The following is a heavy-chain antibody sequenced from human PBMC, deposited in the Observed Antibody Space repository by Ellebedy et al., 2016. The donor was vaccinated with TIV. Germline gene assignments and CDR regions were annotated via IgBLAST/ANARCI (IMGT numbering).Heavy chain of an antibody. CDR2: VYSSGSI. V-gene: IGHV4-39*01. J-gene: IGHJ4*02. D-gene: IGHD3-10*01. CDR3: ARGGRITMVRGVINDY. CDR1: GDSISSSSYY. Sequence: SETLSLTXTVSGDSISSSSYYWGWIRQPPGKELEWIGSVYSSGSIYYNPSLKSRVTVSVDTSKNQFSLKLSSVTAADTAVYYCARGGRITMVRGVINDYWGQGTLVTVSS.